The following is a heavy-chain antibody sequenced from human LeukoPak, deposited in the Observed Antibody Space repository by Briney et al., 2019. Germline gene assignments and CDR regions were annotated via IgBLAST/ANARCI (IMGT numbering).Heavy chain of an antibody. J-gene: IGHJ6*03. CDR2: ISSTGGTT. Sequence: GGSLRLSCAASEFTFFTYWMTWVRQAPGKGLEWVSRISSTGGTTYYADSVKGRFTISRDNSKNTLYLQMNSLRAEDTAIYYCAKNGDRGAYCTGGTCYPYFYYYMDVWGKGTTVTVSS. D-gene: IGHD2-15*01. CDR1: EFTFFTYW. CDR3: AKNGDRGAYCTGGTCYPYFYYYMDV. V-gene: IGHV3-23*01.